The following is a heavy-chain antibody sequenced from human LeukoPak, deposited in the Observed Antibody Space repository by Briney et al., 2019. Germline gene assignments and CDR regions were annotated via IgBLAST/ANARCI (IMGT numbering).Heavy chain of an antibody. CDR2: ISPDGSVK. CDR3: ARQWLAFDS. Sequence: GGSLRLSCAASGFSFTSSWMTWVRQAPGKGLEWVANISPDGSVKNHVASVKGRLTISRDNSKNSLFLQMNSLRAEDTAVYFCARQWLAFDSWGQGTLVAVSS. J-gene: IGHJ4*02. D-gene: IGHD6-19*01. CDR1: GFSFTSSW. V-gene: IGHV3-7*01.